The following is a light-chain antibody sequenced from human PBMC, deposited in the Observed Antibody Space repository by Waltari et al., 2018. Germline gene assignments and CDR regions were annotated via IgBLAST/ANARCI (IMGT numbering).Light chain of an antibody. V-gene: IGLV4-69*01. Sequence: QLVLTQSPSASASLGASVKLSCTLSSGHSFYPIAWHQQQREKGPRFFMKVNNDGSHMKGDGIPGRFSGSSSGAERSLTISSLQSEDEADYYCQTWGTGTWVFGGGTKLTVL. CDR1: SGHSFYP. J-gene: IGLJ3*02. CDR2: VNNDGSH. CDR3: QTWGTGTWV.